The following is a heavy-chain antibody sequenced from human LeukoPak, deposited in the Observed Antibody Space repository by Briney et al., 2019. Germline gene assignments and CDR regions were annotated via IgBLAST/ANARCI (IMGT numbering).Heavy chain of an antibody. J-gene: IGHJ5*02. D-gene: IGHD3-22*01. Sequence: SETLSPTCTVSGGSISSSSYYWGWIRQPPGKGLEWIGSIYYSGSTYYNPSLKSRVTISVDTSKNQFSLKLSSVTAADTAVYYCAYYYGSSGSSSWGQGTLVTVSS. CDR3: AYYYGSSGSSS. CDR1: GGSISSSSYY. V-gene: IGHV4-39*01. CDR2: IYYSGST.